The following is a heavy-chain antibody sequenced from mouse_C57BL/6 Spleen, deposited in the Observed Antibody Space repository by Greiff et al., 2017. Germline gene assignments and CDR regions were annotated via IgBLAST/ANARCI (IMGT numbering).Heavy chain of an antibody. J-gene: IGHJ1*03. Sequence: EVQLQQSGPELVKPGDSVKISCKASGYSFTGYFMNWVMQSHGKSLEWIGRINPYNGDTFYNQKFKGKATLTVDKSSSTAHMELRSLTSEDSAVYECARGGVYYGSSSLWYFDVWGTGTTVTVSS. D-gene: IGHD1-1*01. CDR3: ARGGVYYGSSSLWYFDV. CDR2: INPYNGDT. V-gene: IGHV1-20*01. CDR1: GYSFTGYF.